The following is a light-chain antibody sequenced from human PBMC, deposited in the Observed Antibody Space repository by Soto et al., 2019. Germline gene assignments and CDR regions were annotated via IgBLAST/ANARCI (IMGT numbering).Light chain of an antibody. CDR3: NSYTSSNTYV. CDR1: SSDVGAHNF. CDR2: EVS. J-gene: IGLJ1*01. Sequence: QSVLTQPASVSGSPGQAITISCSGSSSDVGAHNFVSWYQHHPGKAPKLMIYEVSNRPSGVSNRFSGSKSGNTASLTISGLQAGDEADYYCNSYTSSNTYVFGRGTKVTVL. V-gene: IGLV2-14*01.